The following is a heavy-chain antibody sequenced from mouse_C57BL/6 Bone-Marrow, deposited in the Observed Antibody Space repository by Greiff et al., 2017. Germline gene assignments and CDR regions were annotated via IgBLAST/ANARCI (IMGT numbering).Heavy chain of an antibody. CDR2: IDPNSGGT. D-gene: IGHD1-1*02. CDR3: ARLWGY. Sequence: FRLQQSGAELVKPGASVRLSCKASAYPFTSYGMHWLKQRPGRGLGWIGRIDPNSGGTKYNEKFKSKATLTVDKPSSTAYMQLSSLTSEDSAVYYCARLWGYWGQGTTLTVSS. CDR1: AYPFTSYG. V-gene: IGHV1-72*01. J-gene: IGHJ2*01.